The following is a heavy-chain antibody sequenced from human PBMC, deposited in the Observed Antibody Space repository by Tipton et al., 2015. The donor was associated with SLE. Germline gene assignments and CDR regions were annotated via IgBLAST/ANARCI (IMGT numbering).Heavy chain of an antibody. J-gene: IGHJ3*02. V-gene: IGHV3-11*04. CDR3: ARDKAPSHI. CDR1: GGSFSDYY. Sequence: LSLTCAVYGGSFSDYYMSWIRQAPGKGLEWVSYISSSGSTIYYADSVKGRFTISRDNAKNSLYLQMNSLRAEDTAVYYCARDKAPSHIWGQGTMVTVSS. CDR2: ISSSGSTI.